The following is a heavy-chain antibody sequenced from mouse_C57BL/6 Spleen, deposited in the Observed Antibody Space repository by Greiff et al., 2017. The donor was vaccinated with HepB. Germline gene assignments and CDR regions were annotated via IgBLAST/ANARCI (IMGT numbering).Heavy chain of an antibody. D-gene: IGHD1-1*01. V-gene: IGHV5-9-1*02. CDR2: ISSGGDYI. CDR3: TRDSSYYGSSYWYFDV. CDR1: GFTFSSYA. Sequence: EVQRVESGEGLVKPGGSLKLSCAASGFTFSSYAMSWVRQTPEKRLEWVAYISSGGDYIYYADTVKGRFTISRDNARNTLYLQMSSLKSEDTAMYYCTRDSSYYGSSYWYFDVWGTGTTVTVSS. J-gene: IGHJ1*03.